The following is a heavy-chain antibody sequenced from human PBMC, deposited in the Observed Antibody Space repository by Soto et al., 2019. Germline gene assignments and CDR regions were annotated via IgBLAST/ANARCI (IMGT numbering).Heavy chain of an antibody. CDR2: IYHSGST. J-gene: IGHJ1*01. CDR1: GGSISSYH. Sequence: ETLSLTCTVSGGSISSYHWSWIRQPPGKGLEWIGYIYHSGSTNYNPSLKSRVTISVDRSKNQFSLKLSSVTAADTAVYYCASKPRYYYDSSGYYHEYFQHWGQGTLVTVSS. D-gene: IGHD3-22*01. V-gene: IGHV4-59*12. CDR3: ASKPRYYYDSSGYYHEYFQH.